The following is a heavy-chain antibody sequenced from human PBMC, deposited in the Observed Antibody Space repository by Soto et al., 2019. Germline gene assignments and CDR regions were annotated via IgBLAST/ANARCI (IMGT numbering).Heavy chain of an antibody. CDR3: ARQGKANYDAGYYGMDV. J-gene: IGHJ6*02. V-gene: IGHV1-69*13. CDR2: IIPIFGTA. D-gene: IGHD3-3*01. Sequence: SVKVSCKASGGTFSSYAISWVRQAPGQGLEWMGGIIPIFGTANYAQKFQGRVTITADESTSTAYMELSSLRSEDTAVYYCARQGKANYDAGYYGMDVWGQGTTVTVSS. CDR1: GGTFSSYA.